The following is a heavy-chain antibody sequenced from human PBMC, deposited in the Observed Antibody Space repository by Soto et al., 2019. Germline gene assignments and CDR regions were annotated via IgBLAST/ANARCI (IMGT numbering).Heavy chain of an antibody. Sequence: GGSLRLSCAASGFTFSSYEMNWVRQAPGKGLEWVSYISSSGSTIYYADSVKGRFTISRDNAKNSLYLQMNSLRAEDTAVYYCARLGYCSSTSCLDYWGQGTLVTVSS. D-gene: IGHD2-2*01. J-gene: IGHJ4*02. V-gene: IGHV3-48*03. CDR3: ARLGYCSSTSCLDY. CDR1: GFTFSSYE. CDR2: ISSSGSTI.